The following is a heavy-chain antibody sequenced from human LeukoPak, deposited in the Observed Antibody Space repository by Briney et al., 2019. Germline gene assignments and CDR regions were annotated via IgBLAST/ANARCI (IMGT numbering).Heavy chain of an antibody. CDR1: GGSISSGSYY. CDR3: AREIMVRGVITYYFDY. V-gene: IGHV4-61*02. J-gene: IGHJ4*02. D-gene: IGHD3-10*01. Sequence: SETLSLTCTVSGGSISSGSYYWSWIRQPAGKGLEWIGRIYTSGSTNYNPPLKSRVTISVDTSKNQFSLKLSSVTAADTGVYYCAREIMVRGVITYYFDYWGQGTLVTVSS. CDR2: IYTSGST.